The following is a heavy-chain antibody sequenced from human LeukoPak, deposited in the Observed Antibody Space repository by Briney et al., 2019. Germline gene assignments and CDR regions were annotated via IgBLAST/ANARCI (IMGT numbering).Heavy chain of an antibody. V-gene: IGHV4-34*01. D-gene: IGHD1-26*01. J-gene: IGHJ4*02. Sequence: PSETLSLTCAVYGGSFSGYYWSWIRQPPGKGLEWIGEIYHSGSTNYNPSLKSRVTISVDKSKNQFSLKLSSVTAADTAVYYCARKTVGATSYFDYWGQGTLVTVSS. CDR3: ARKTVGATSYFDY. CDR2: IYHSGST. CDR1: GGSFSGYY.